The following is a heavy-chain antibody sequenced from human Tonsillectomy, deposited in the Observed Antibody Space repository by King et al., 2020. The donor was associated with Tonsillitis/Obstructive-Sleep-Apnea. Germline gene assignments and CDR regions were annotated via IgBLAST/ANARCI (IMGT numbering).Heavy chain of an antibody. Sequence: QLQESGPGLVKPSETLSLTCTVSGGSISSYYWSWSRQPPGKGREWSGYIYYSGSSNYNPPLKSRVTISVDTSKNKFSLKLSSVTAADTAVYYCASWEEFSYFDLWGRGPLVTVSS. CDR3: ASWEEFSYFDL. CDR2: IYYSGSS. V-gene: IGHV4-59*08. CDR1: GGSISSYY. D-gene: IGHD1-26*01. J-gene: IGHJ2*01.